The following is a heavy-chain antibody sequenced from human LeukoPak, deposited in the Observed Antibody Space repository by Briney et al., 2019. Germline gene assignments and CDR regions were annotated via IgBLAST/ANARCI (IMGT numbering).Heavy chain of an antibody. D-gene: IGHD2-2*01. CDR1: GFTFSSYS. V-gene: IGHV3-21*01. CDR2: ISSSGSFI. Sequence: GGSLRLSCAASGFTFSSYSMNWVRQAPGEGLEWVSSISSSGSFIYYADSVKGRFTISRDNARNSLFLQMNSLRAEDTAVYYCASDLRYCSSASCSENGAFDIWGQGTMVTVSS. CDR3: ASDLRYCSSASCSENGAFDI. J-gene: IGHJ3*02.